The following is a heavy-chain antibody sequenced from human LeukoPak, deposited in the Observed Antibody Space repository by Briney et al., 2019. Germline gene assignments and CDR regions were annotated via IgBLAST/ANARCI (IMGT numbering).Heavy chain of an antibody. V-gene: IGHV3-9*03. CDR3: ARGLVGAAPDDAFAI. CDR1: GFTFDDYA. D-gene: IGHD1-26*01. J-gene: IGHJ3*02. Sequence: PGRSLRLSCAASGFTFDDYAMHWVRQAPGKGLEWVSGISWNSGSIGYADSVKGRFTISRDNAKNSLYLQMNSLRAEDMALYYCARGLVGAAPDDAFAIWGPGTMVTVSS. CDR2: ISWNSGSI.